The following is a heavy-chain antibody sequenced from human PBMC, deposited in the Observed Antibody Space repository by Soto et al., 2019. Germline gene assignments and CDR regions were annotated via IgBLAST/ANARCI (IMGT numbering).Heavy chain of an antibody. D-gene: IGHD1-26*01. V-gene: IGHV1-69*06. Sequence: ASVKVSCKASGGTFSSYAISWVRQAPGQGLEWMGGIIPIFGTTNYARRFQGRVTITADKSTSTAYMELRSLRSEDTAVYYCARGTRSGSYYYYGLDVWGQGTTVTVSS. CDR1: GGTFSSYA. J-gene: IGHJ6*02. CDR3: ARGTRSGSYYYYGLDV. CDR2: IIPIFGTT.